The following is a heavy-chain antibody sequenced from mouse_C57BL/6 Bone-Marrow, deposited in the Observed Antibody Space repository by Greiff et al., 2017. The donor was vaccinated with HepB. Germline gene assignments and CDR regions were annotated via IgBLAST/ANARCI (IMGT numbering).Heavy chain of an antibody. V-gene: IGHV1-61*01. J-gene: IGHJ4*01. Sequence: QVQLQQPGAELVRPGSSVKLSCKASGYTFTSYWMDWVKQRPGQGLEWIGNIYPSDSETHYNQKFKDKATLTVDKSSSTAYMQLSSLTSEDSAVYYCARLSPLDSSGYEYYAMDYWGQGTSVTVSS. CDR3: ARLSPLDSSGYEYYAMDY. D-gene: IGHD3-2*02. CDR1: GYTFTSYW. CDR2: IYPSDSET.